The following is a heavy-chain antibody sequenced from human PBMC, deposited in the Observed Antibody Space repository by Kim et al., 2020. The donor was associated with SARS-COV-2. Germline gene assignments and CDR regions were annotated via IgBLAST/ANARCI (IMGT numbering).Heavy chain of an antibody. CDR1: GFTFSSYE. Sequence: GGSLRLSFAASGFTFSSYEMNWVRQAPGKGLEWVSYIIGSGTTIYYADSVRGRFTISRDNDKNSLYLQMNSLRAEDTAVYYCARGPNYRPFDDWGQGTLV. V-gene: IGHV3-48*03. J-gene: IGHJ4*02. D-gene: IGHD4-4*01. CDR2: IIGSGTTI. CDR3: ARGPNYRPFDD.